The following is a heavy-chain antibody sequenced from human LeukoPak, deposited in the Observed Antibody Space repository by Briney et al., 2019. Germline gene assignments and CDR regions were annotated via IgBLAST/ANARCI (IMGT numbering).Heavy chain of an antibody. D-gene: IGHD1-26*01. CDR1: GDSFSSKSAA. V-gene: IGHV6-1*01. Sequence: SQTLSLTCAISGDSFSSKSAAWNWIRQSPSRGLEWPGRTYYRSKWSSGYAESVKSRLTVSPHTSKNQFSLQLRSVTPEDTAVYYCARSQTGGTFDYWGQGALVTVSS. J-gene: IGHJ4*02. CDR2: TYYRSKWSS. CDR3: ARSQTGGTFDY.